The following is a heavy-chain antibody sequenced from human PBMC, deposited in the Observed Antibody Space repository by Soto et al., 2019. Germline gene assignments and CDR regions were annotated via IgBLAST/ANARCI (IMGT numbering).Heavy chain of an antibody. CDR2: IYYSGST. V-gene: IGHV4-59*08. Sequence: SDTLSLTCTVSGGSIGICYWSWIGQPPGKGLEWIGYIYYSGSTNYNPSLKSRVTISVDTSKNQFSLKLSSVTAADTAVYYCARLQVFGESLPLYSYYMDVWGKGTTVTVSS. CDR3: ARLQVFGESLPLYSYYMDV. J-gene: IGHJ6*03. D-gene: IGHD3-10*02. CDR1: GGSIGICY.